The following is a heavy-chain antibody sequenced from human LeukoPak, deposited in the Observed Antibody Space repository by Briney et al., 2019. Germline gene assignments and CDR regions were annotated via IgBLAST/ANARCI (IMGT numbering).Heavy chain of an antibody. CDR3: AKDNWNLERLFDY. CDR1: GGSFSGYY. J-gene: IGHJ4*02. CDR2: INHSGST. D-gene: IGHD1-20*01. Sequence: SETLSLTCAVYGGSFSGYYWSWIRQPPGKGLEWIGEINHSGSTNYNPSLKSRVTISVDTSKNQFSLKLSSVTAADTAVYYCAKDNWNLERLFDYWGQGTLVTVSS. V-gene: IGHV4-34*01.